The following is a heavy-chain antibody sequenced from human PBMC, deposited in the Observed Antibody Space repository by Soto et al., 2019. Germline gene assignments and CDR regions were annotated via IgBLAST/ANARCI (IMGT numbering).Heavy chain of an antibody. CDR1: GFTFSSYG. CDR2: IWYDGSNK. D-gene: IGHD3-10*01. J-gene: IGHJ6*02. Sequence: GGSLRLSCAASGFTFSSYGMHWVRQAPGKGLEWVAVIWYDGSNKYYADSVKGRFTISRDNSKNTLYLQMNSLRAEDTAVYYCARGGIMLLWFGEPRVGMDVWGQGTTVTVSS. V-gene: IGHV3-33*01. CDR3: ARGGIMLLWFGEPRVGMDV.